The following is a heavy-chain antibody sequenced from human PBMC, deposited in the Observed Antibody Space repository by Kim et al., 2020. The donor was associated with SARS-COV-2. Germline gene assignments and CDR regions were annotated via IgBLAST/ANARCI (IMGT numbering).Heavy chain of an antibody. J-gene: IGHJ4*02. D-gene: IGHD4-4*01. V-gene: IGHV3-23*01. Sequence: GGSLRLSCVASGFTFSSYAMSWVRQAPGKGLEWVSAISGSGGSTYYADSVKGRFTISRDNSKNTLYLQMNSLRAEDTAVYYCAKDFFYSNFLFDYWGQGTLVTVSS. CDR3: AKDFFYSNFLFDY. CDR1: GFTFSSYA. CDR2: ISGSGGST.